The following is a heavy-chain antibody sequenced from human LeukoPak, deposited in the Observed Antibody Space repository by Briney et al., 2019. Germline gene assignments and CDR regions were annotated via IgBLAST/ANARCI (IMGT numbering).Heavy chain of an antibody. J-gene: IGHJ4*02. Sequence: GESLKISCKGSGYSSTSYWIGWVRQMPGKGLEWMGIIYPGDSDTRYSPSFQGQVTISADKSISTAYLQWSSLKASDTAMYYYARLGNYYDSSGYFDYWGQGTLVTVSS. CDR2: IYPGDSDT. D-gene: IGHD3-22*01. CDR1: GYSSTSYW. CDR3: ARLGNYYDSSGYFDY. V-gene: IGHV5-51*01.